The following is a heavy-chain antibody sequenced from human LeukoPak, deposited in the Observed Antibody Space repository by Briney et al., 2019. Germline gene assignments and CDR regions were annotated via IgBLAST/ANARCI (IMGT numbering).Heavy chain of an antibody. V-gene: IGHV3-7*03. D-gene: IGHD5-18*01. Sequence: QPGGSLRLSCAASGYTFSSYWMSWVRQAPGKGLEWVANINQDGSEKYYVDSVRGRFTISRDNVKNSLYLQMNSLRAEDTAVYYCARMWIQLWPQDNWGQGTLVTVSS. CDR2: INQDGSEK. CDR3: ARMWIQLWPQDN. CDR1: GYTFSSYW. J-gene: IGHJ4*02.